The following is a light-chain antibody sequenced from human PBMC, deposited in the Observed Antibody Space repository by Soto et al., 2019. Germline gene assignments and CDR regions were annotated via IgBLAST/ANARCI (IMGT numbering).Light chain of an antibody. CDR3: QSYDNSLSAYV. CDR1: SSNFGAGYD. J-gene: IGLJ1*01. Sequence: QSVLTQPPSVSGAPGQRVTISCTGSSSNFGAGYDVHWYQQLPETAPKLLIYDNNNRPSGVPDRFSGSKSGTSASLVITGLQAEDEADYYCQSYDNSLSAYVFGTGTKLTVL. V-gene: IGLV1-40*01. CDR2: DNN.